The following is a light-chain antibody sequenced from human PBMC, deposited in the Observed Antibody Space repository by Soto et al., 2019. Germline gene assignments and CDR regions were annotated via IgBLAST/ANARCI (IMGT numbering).Light chain of an antibody. V-gene: IGKV4-1*01. CDR1: QSVLYSSNTMNY. J-gene: IGKJ2*01. CDR3: QHYYRTPPYT. Sequence: DIVMTQSPDSLAVSLGEMATINGKSSQSVLYSSNTMNYLAWYQQKPGQPPKLLIYWASTRESGVPDRFSVSGSGPDFTLTISSLKADDVAVYYCQHYYRTPPYTLGQGTKLEIK. CDR2: WAS.